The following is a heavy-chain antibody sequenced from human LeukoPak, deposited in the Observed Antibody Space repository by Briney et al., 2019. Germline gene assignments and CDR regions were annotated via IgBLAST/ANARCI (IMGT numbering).Heavy chain of an antibody. CDR2: LYPGGNT. V-gene: IGHV3-53*01. CDR3: ARWPDYYDTSKYYYGMDV. CDR1: GFTFSSYS. J-gene: IGHJ6*02. D-gene: IGHD3-22*01. Sequence: GGSLRLSCAASGFTFSSYSMNWVRQAPGKGLEWISVLYPGGNTFYADSVKGRFTISRDNSKNTLYLQMSSLRVEDTGVYYCARWPDYYDTSKYYYGMDVWGQGTTVTVSS.